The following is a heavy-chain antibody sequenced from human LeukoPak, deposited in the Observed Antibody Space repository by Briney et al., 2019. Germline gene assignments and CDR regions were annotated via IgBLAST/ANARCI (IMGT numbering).Heavy chain of an antibody. J-gene: IGHJ5*02. CDR1: GFTFSSYA. CDR3: AKDIPLDYYGSGSYYWWFDP. CDR2: ISGSGGST. Sequence: PGGSLRLSCAASGFTFSSYAMSWVRQAPGKGLEWVSAISGSGGSTYYADSEKGRFTISRDNSKNTLYLQMNSLRAEDTAVYYCAKDIPLDYYGSGSYYWWFDPWGQGTLVTVSS. D-gene: IGHD3-10*01. V-gene: IGHV3-23*01.